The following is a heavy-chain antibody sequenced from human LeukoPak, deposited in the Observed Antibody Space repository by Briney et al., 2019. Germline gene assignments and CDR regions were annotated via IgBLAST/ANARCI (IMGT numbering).Heavy chain of an antibody. Sequence: ASVKVSCKASGYTFTGYYMHWVRQAPGQGLEWMGWINPNSGGTNYAQKFQGRVTMTRDTSISTAYMELSRLRSDDTAVYYCARDPGSYYLGAFDIWGQGTMVTVSS. CDR3: ARDPGSYYLGAFDI. V-gene: IGHV1-2*02. D-gene: IGHD1-26*01. J-gene: IGHJ3*02. CDR1: GYTFTGYY. CDR2: INPNSGGT.